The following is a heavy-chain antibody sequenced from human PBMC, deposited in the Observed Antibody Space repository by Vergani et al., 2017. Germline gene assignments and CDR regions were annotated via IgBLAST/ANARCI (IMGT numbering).Heavy chain of an antibody. Sequence: QVQLVQSGAEVKKPGASVKVSCKASGYTFTGYYMHWVRQAPGQGLEWMGWINTNTGNPTYAQGFTGRFVFSLDTSVSTAYLQISSLKAEDTAVYYCARADILLLWFGEHIGLGYWGQGTLVTVSS. J-gene: IGHJ4*02. V-gene: IGHV7-4-1*02. CDR3: ARADILLLWFGEHIGLGY. D-gene: IGHD3-10*01. CDR2: INTNTGNP. CDR1: GYTFTGYY.